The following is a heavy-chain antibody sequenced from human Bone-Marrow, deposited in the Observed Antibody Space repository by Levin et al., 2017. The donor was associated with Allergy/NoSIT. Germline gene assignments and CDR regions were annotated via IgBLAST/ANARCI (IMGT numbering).Heavy chain of an antibody. V-gene: IGHV3-30*18. CDR3: AKGAPPWIPAGGEGFDI. CDR2: ISYDGSNK. D-gene: IGHD6-13*01. J-gene: IGHJ3*02. CDR1: GFTFSTYG. Sequence: PGGSLRLSCAASGFTFSTYGMHWVRQAPGKGLEWVAVISYDGSNKYYADSVKGRFTISRDNSKNTLYLQMNSLRAEDTAVYYCAKGAPPWIPAGGEGFDIWGQGTMVTVSS.